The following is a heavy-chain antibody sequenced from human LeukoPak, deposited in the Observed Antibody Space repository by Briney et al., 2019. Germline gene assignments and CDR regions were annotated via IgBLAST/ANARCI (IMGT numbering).Heavy chain of an antibody. CDR3: ASGIAALRFDP. J-gene: IGHJ5*02. CDR1: GFTFSSYW. Sequence: PGGSLRLSCAASGFTFSSYWMSWVRQAPGKGLEWVANIKQDGSEKYYVDSVKGRFTISRDNAKNSLYLQMNSLRAEDTAVYYCASGIAALRFDPWGQGTLVTVSS. V-gene: IGHV3-7*01. CDR2: IKQDGSEK. D-gene: IGHD6-6*01.